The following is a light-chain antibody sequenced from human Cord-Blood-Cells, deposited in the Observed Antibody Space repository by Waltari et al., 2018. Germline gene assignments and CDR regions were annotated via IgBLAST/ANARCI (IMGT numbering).Light chain of an antibody. CDR3: QQYNNWPSIT. Sequence: ETAITPSPATLSVSPGERATLSCRASQSVSSNLAWYQQKPGQAPRLLIYGASTRATGIPAWFSGSGSGTEFTLTISSLQSEDFAVYYCQQYNNWPSITFGQGTRLEIK. CDR1: QSVSSN. V-gene: IGKV3-15*01. CDR2: GAS. J-gene: IGKJ5*01.